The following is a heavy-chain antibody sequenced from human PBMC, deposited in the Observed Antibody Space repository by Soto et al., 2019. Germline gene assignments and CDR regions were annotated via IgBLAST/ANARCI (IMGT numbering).Heavy chain of an antibody. CDR2: IYSGGST. V-gene: IGHV3-66*01. D-gene: IGHD3-3*01. Sequence: EVQLVESGGGLVQPGGSLRLSCAASGFTVSSNYMSWVRQAPGKGLEWVSAIYSGGSTYYADSVKGRFTISRDNSNNTLYLQMNSLIAEDTAVYYWASDSDFWSGYYIDYWGQGTLVTVSS. J-gene: IGHJ4*02. CDR1: GFTVSSNY. CDR3: ASDSDFWSGYYIDY.